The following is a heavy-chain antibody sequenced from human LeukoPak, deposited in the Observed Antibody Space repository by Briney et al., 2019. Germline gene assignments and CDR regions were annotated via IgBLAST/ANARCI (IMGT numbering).Heavy chain of an antibody. CDR1: GFTFRSYE. CDR2: ISSSGSTI. CDR3: ARGRYSSSWYADY. Sequence: GGSLRLSCAASGFTFRSYEMNWVRQAPGKGLEWVSYISSSGSTIYYADSVKGRFTISRDNAKNSLYLQMNSLRAEDTAVYYCARGRYSSSWYADYWGQGTLVTVSS. V-gene: IGHV3-48*03. J-gene: IGHJ4*02. D-gene: IGHD6-13*01.